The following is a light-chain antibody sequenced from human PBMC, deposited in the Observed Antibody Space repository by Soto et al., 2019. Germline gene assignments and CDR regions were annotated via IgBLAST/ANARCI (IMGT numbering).Light chain of an antibody. CDR3: QQRSTWPPGYT. Sequence: EIVLTQSPATLSLSPGEGATLSCRASQSVGRYLAWYQQKPGQAPRLLIYDASSRAIGTPARFIGSGSGTDFSITISSLEPEDSAVYYCQQRSTWPPGYTFGQGTKREIK. V-gene: IGKV3-11*01. J-gene: IGKJ2*01. CDR1: QSVGRY. CDR2: DAS.